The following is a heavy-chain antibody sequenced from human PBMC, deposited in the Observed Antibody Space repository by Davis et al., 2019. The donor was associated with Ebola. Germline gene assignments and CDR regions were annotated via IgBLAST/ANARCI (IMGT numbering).Heavy chain of an antibody. CDR3: ASAPYGSDWEYFFDD. Sequence: ASVKVSCKASGYTFTNYYMHWVRQAPGQGLEWMGWINPNNGGANYAQNFQGRVTMTWDMSISTAYMELSRLQSDDTAIYYCASAPYGSDWEYFFDDWGQGTLVTVSS. D-gene: IGHD6-25*01. CDR1: GYTFTNYY. CDR2: INPNNGGA. J-gene: IGHJ4*02. V-gene: IGHV1-2*02.